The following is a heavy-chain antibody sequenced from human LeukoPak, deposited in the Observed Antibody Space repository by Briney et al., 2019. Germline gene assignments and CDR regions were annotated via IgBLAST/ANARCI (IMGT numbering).Heavy chain of an antibody. CDR2: ISAYNGNT. Sequence: ASVKVSCKASGYTFTSYGISWVRQAPGQGLEWMGWISAYNGNTNYAQKLQGRVTMTTDTSTSTAYMELRSLRSDDTAVYYCARDPAAPWGYCSSTSCLALDYWGQGTLVTVSS. D-gene: IGHD2-2*01. V-gene: IGHV1-18*01. J-gene: IGHJ4*02. CDR1: GYTFTSYG. CDR3: ARDPAAPWGYCSSTSCLALDY.